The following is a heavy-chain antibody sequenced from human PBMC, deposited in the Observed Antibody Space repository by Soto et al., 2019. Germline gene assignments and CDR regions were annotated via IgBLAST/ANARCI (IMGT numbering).Heavy chain of an antibody. CDR3: TSPRYSSSWFADY. D-gene: IGHD6-13*01. V-gene: IGHV4-30-2*03. CDR2: IKYSGTT. CDR1: GGSISSGGYS. Sequence: PSETLSLTCAVSGGSISSGGYSWSWIRQPPGKGLEWIGSIKYSGTTFYNPSLKSRVTISVDTSKNQFALRLRSVTAADTAVYYCTSPRYSSSWFADYWGQGTLVTVSS. J-gene: IGHJ4*02.